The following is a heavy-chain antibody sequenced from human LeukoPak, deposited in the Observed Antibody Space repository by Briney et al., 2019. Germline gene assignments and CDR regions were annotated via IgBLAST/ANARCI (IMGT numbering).Heavy chain of an antibody. Sequence: GGSLRLSCAASGFAFSSYGMHWVRQAPGKGLEWVAVIWYDGSNKYYADSVKGRFTISRDNSKNTLYLQMNSLRAEDTAVYYCARADSTLLYFDYWGQGTLVAVSS. J-gene: IGHJ4*02. CDR2: IWYDGSNK. CDR3: ARADSTLLYFDY. CDR1: GFAFSSYG. V-gene: IGHV3-33*01. D-gene: IGHD3-22*01.